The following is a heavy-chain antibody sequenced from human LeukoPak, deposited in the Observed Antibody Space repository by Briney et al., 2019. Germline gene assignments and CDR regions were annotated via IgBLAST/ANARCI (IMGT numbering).Heavy chain of an antibody. CDR2: IYYTGST. J-gene: IGHJ5*02. D-gene: IGHD2-2*01. V-gene: IGHV4-59*12. Sequence: SETLSLTCTVSGGSISSYYWSWIRQPPGKGLEWIGYIYYTGSTNYNPSLKSRVTISVDTSKNQFSLKLSSVTAADTAVYYCARTFIVVVPAATLPSCWFDPWGQGTLVTVSS. CDR3: ARTFIVVVPAATLPSCWFDP. CDR1: GGSISSYY.